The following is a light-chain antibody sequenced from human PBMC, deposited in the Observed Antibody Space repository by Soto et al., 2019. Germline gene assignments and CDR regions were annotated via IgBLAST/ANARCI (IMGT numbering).Light chain of an antibody. CDR2: EVS. CDR1: SSDVV. V-gene: IGLV2-23*02. J-gene: IGLJ2*01. Sequence: QSALTQPASVSGSPGQSITISCTGTSSDVVSWYQQHPGKAPKLIIYEVSKRPSGVSNRFSASKSDNTASLTISGLQAEDEADYYCCSFALGNTFVFGGGTKLTVL. CDR3: CSFALGNTFV.